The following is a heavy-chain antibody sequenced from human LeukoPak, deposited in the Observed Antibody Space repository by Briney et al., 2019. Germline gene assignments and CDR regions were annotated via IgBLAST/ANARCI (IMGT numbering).Heavy chain of an antibody. CDR1: GGTFSSYT. CDR3: AREIVGAKTANLDY. J-gene: IGHJ4*02. D-gene: IGHD1-26*01. V-gene: IGHV1-69*04. CDR2: IIPILGIA. Sequence: GSSVKVSCKASGGTFSSYTISWVRQAPGQGLEWMGRIIPILGIANYAQKFQGRVTITADKSTSTAYMELSSLRSEDTAVYYYAREIVGAKTANLDYWGQGTLVTVSS.